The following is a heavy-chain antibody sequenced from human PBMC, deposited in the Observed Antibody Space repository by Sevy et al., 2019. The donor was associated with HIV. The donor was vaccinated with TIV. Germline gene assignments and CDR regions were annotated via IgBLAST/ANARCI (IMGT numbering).Heavy chain of an antibody. D-gene: IGHD6-19*01. CDR1: GGSISTIYY. J-gene: IGHJ4*02. CDR3: AREDSSGWAFDF. Sequence: SETLSLSCTVSGGSISTIYYWGWIRQPPGKGLEWIGSIFYSGNTYYNPSLKSRVTISVDTSKNQFSLNRSSVTAADTAIYYCAREDSSGWAFDFWGQGTLVTVSS. V-gene: IGHV4-39*01. CDR2: IFYSGNT.